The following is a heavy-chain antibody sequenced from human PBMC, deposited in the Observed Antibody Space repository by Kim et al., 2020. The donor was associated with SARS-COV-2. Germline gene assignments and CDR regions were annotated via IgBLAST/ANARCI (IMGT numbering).Heavy chain of an antibody. CDR1: GGSISSSSYY. J-gene: IGHJ5*02. Sequence: SETLSLTCTVSGGSISSSSYYWGWIRQPPGKGLEWIGSIYYSGSTYYNPSLKSRVTISVDTSKNQFSLKLSSVTAADTAVYYCAKSIAVAGLLPRNWFDPWGQGTLVTVSS. V-gene: IGHV4-39*07. D-gene: IGHD6-19*01. CDR3: AKSIAVAGLLPRNWFDP. CDR2: IYYSGST.